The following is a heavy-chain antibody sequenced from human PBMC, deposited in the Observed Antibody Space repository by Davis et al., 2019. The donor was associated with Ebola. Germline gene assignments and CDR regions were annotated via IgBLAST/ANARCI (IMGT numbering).Heavy chain of an antibody. CDR3: AKTYHYDNTGNYYVSPLDY. J-gene: IGHJ4*02. CDR1: GFTFSTYA. CDR2: IGGSGGST. D-gene: IGHD3-22*01. Sequence: GGSLRLSCVASGFTFSTYAMNWVRQVPGKGLEWVSGIGGSGGSTQYAESVKGRLTTSRDNSRNTLYLQMNSLRAEDTAVYYCAKTYHYDNTGNYYVSPLDYWGQGTLVTVFS. V-gene: IGHV3-23*01.